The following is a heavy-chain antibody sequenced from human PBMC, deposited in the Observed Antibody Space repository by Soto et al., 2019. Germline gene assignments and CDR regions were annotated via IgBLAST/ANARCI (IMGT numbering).Heavy chain of an antibody. Sequence: KPSETLSLTCTVSGGSISSSSFHWGWIRQPPGKGLEWIGSIYYSGSTYYRPSLKSRVTISVDTSKNQYSLKLRSVTAADSAVYYCARRERAAGTDWWFDPWGQGTLVTVS. CDR1: GGSISSSSFH. J-gene: IGHJ5*02. CDR3: ARRERAAGTDWWFDP. D-gene: IGHD6-13*01. CDR2: IYYSGST. V-gene: IGHV4-39*01.